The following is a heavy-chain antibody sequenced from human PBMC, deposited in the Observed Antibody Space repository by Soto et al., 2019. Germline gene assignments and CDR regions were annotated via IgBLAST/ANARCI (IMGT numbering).Heavy chain of an antibody. V-gene: IGHV3-21*06. CDR1: GFSFSSHS. Sequence: GGPLRLSCAASGFSFSSHSFNWVRQAPGQGLEWVAYISSRSSLILYADSVRGRSVISRDNALNSLYLQMNSPRDEDTAIYYCARERGEYDSGWYIDRWGQGTPVTVSS. CDR2: ISSRSSLI. J-gene: IGHJ5*02. CDR3: ARERGEYDSGWYIDR. D-gene: IGHD6-19*01.